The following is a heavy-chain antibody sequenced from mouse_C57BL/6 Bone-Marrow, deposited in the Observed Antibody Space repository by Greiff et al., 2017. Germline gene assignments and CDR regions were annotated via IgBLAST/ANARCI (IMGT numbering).Heavy chain of an antibody. Sequence: EVQVVESGGGLVKPGGSLKLSCAASGFTFSDYGMHWVRQAPEKGLEWVAYISSGRSTIYYADTVKGRFTISRDNAKNTLFLQMTSLRSEDTAMYYCARSYYGSSYYAMDYWGQGTSVTVSS. V-gene: IGHV5-17*01. CDR2: ISSGRSTI. J-gene: IGHJ4*01. D-gene: IGHD1-1*01. CDR3: ARSYYGSSYYAMDY. CDR1: GFTFSDYG.